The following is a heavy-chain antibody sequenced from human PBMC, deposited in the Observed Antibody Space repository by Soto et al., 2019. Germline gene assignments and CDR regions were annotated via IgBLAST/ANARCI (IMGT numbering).Heavy chain of an antibody. V-gene: IGHV1-46*03. CDR3: ARDSPGIAVAGTLHNWFDP. CDR1: GYTFTSYY. J-gene: IGHJ5*02. CDR2: INPSGGST. Sequence: QVQLVQSGAEVKKPGASVKVSCKASGYTFTSYYMHWVRQAPGRGLEWMGIINPSGGSTSYAQKFQGRVTMTRDTSTSTVYMELSSLRSEDTAVYYCARDSPGIAVAGTLHNWFDPWGQGTLVTVSS. D-gene: IGHD6-19*01.